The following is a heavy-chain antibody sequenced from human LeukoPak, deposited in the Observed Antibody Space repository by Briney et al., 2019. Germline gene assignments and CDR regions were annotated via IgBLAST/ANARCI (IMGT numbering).Heavy chain of an antibody. D-gene: IGHD3-10*01. CDR1: GFTFSSYA. CDR3: AKELWFGELFPSDYLDH. J-gene: IGHJ4*02. V-gene: IGHV3-23*01. CDR2: ISGSGGST. Sequence: PGGSLRLSCAASGFTFSSYAMSWVRQAPGKGLEWVSAISGSGGSTYYADSVKGRFTISRDNSKNTLYLQMNSLRAEDTAVYYCAKELWFGELFPSDYLDHWGQGTLVTVSS.